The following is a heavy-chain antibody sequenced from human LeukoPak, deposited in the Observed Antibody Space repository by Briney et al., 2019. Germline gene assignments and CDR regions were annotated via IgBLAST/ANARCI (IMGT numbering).Heavy chain of an antibody. D-gene: IGHD3-10*01. Sequence: PSETLSLTCTVSGGSISSSSYYWGWIRQPPGKGLEWIGSVYYSGGIYRNPSLKSRVTILVDTSKNQLSLKLSSVTAADTAVYYCARDRGRRDVFDIWGXGTMVTVSS. V-gene: IGHV4-39*07. J-gene: IGHJ3*02. CDR3: ARDRGRRDVFDI. CDR2: VYYSGGI. CDR1: GGSISSSSYY.